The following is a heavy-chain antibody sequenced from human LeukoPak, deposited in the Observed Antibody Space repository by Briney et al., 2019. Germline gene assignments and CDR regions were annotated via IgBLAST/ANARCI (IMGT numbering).Heavy chain of an antibody. J-gene: IGHJ5*02. Sequence: ASVKVSCKASGYTFTGYYMHWVRQAPVQGLEWMGWINPNSGGAHSAQKFQGRVTMTRDTSISTAYMELSRLRSDDTAVYYCARRRDRYCSSTSCAPGGWFDPWGQRTLVTVSS. V-gene: IGHV1-2*02. CDR3: ARRRDRYCSSTSCAPGGWFDP. CDR1: GYTFTGYY. D-gene: IGHD2-2*01. CDR2: INPNSGGA.